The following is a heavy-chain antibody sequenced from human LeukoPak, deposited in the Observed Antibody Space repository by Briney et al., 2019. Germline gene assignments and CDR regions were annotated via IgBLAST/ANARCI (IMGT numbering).Heavy chain of an antibody. J-gene: IGHJ3*02. CDR1: GFTFENSA. Sequence: GGSLRLSCAASGFTFENSAMHWVRQAPGKGLEWVSGICWNSGDLIYADSVKGRFTISRDNAKNSLHLQMNSLRLEDMALYYCARRSGDRAFDIWGQGTMVTVSS. V-gene: IGHV3-9*03. CDR2: ICWNSGDL. D-gene: IGHD3-10*01. CDR3: ARRSGDRAFDI.